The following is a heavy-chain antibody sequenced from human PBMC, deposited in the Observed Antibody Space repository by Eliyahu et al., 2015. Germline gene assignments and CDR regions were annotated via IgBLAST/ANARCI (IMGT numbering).Heavy chain of an antibody. V-gene: IGHV4-34*01. CDR1: GGSFSGNY. Sequence: QVQLQQWGAGLLKPSETLSLTCAVYGGSFSGNYWNWIRQPPGKGLEWIGEVNPSGSTNYNPSLKSRVTISEDKSKNQFSLKLTSVTAAKTAVYYCARGNGYDWGYYFDYWSQGTPVTVSS. J-gene: IGHJ4*02. CDR3: ARGNGYDWGYYFDY. CDR2: VNPSGST. D-gene: IGHD3-16*01.